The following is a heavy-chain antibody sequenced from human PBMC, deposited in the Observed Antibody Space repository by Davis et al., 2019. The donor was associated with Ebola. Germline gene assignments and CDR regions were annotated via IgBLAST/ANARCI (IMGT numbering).Heavy chain of an antibody. D-gene: IGHD1-26*01. Sequence: PGGSLRLSCVASEFTFSRYWMYWVRQAPGKGLEWVSRISGSGGDPHYADSVKGRFTISRDNSKNTLYLQMNSLRVEDTAIYYCARESGSHDYWGQGTLVTVSS. J-gene: IGHJ4*02. CDR1: EFTFSRYW. V-gene: IGHV3-23*01. CDR2: ISGSGGDP. CDR3: ARESGSHDY.